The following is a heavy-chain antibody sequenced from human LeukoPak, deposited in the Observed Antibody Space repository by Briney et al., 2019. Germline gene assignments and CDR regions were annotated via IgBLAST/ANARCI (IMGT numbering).Heavy chain of an antibody. Sequence: PSETLSLTCTVSGGSISSSSYYWGWIRQPPGKGLEWIGSIYYSGSTYYNPSLKSRVTISVDTSKNQFSLKLSSVTAADTAVYYCARHPTLNWDFDYWGQGTLVTVSS. CDR3: ARHPTLNWDFDY. V-gene: IGHV4-39*01. D-gene: IGHD3-16*01. J-gene: IGHJ4*02. CDR2: IYYSGST. CDR1: GGSISSSSYY.